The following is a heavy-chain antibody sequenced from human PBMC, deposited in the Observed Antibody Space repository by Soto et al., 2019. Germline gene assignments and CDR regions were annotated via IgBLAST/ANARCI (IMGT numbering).Heavy chain of an antibody. V-gene: IGHV3-74*01. CDR2: INGDGSTT. CDR1: GFTLSSYW. Sequence: EVQLVESGGGIVQPGGSVRLSCAASGFTLSSYWIHWVRQAPGKGLVWISRINGDGSTTTYAGSFRGRFTISRDNAKNTVFLQMNSLRAEDTAVYYCARGRSGSYSFDYWGQGTLVTVSS. J-gene: IGHJ4*02. D-gene: IGHD3-10*01. CDR3: ARGRSGSYSFDY.